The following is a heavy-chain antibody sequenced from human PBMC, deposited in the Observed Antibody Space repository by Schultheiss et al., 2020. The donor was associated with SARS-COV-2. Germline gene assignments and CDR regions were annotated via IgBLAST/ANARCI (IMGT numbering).Heavy chain of an antibody. CDR1: GGSISSYY. CDR3: ARESIAAAGLDY. D-gene: IGHD6-13*01. CDR2: IYYSGST. V-gene: IGHV4-59*01. J-gene: IGHJ4*02. Sequence: SETLSLTCTVSGGSISSYYWGWIRQPPGKGLEWIGYIYYSGSTNYNPSLKSRVTISVDTSKNQFSLKLSSVTAADTAVYYCARESIAAAGLDYWGQGTLVTVSS.